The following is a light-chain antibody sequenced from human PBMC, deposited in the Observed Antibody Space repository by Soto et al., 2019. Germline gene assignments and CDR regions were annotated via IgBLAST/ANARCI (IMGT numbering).Light chain of an antibody. V-gene: IGKV3D-20*02. CDR3: QQVNVYPST. CDR1: QGVSSRY. J-gene: IGKJ4*01. Sequence: EIVLTQSPDTLSLSPGERATLSCRASQGVSSRYLAWYQQKPGQVPRLLIYDASSRATGIPDRFSGSGSGTDFTLTISSLQPEDFATYYCQQVNVYPSTFGGGTKVDIK. CDR2: DAS.